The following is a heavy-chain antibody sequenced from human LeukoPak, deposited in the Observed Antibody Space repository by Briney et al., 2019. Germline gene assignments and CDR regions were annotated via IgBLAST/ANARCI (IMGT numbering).Heavy chain of an antibody. CDR1: GGSISSYY. D-gene: IGHD3-22*01. CDR3: ARRMIARAFDI. V-gene: IGHV4-59*08. CDR2: IYYSGST. J-gene: IGHJ3*02. Sequence: SETLSLTCTVSGGSISSYYWSWIRQPPGKGLEWIGHIYYSGSTNYNPSLKSRVTISVDTSKNQFSLKLSSVTAADTAVYYCARRMIARAFDIWGQGTMVTVSS.